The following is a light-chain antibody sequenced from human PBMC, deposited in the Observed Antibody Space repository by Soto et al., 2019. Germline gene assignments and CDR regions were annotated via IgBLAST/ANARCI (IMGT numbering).Light chain of an antibody. J-gene: IGKJ4*01. Sequence: EIVLTQSPGTLSLSPGERATLSCRASQSVSSSHLAWYQQKPGQAPRLLIYSASHRATGIPDRFSGSESGTDFTLTISRLEPEDFAVYYCQHHSNWLRTVGGGTKVDIK. CDR1: QSVSSSH. V-gene: IGKV3D-20*02. CDR2: SAS. CDR3: QHHSNWLRT.